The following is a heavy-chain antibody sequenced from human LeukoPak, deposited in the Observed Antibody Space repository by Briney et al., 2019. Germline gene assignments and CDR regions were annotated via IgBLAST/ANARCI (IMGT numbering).Heavy chain of an antibody. D-gene: IGHD6-13*01. CDR3: AKKESSSSWYDYFDY. V-gene: IGHV3-23*01. CDR2: ISGSGGST. CDR1: GFTFSSYA. J-gene: IGHJ4*02. Sequence: GGSLRLSCAASGFTFSSYAMSWVRQAPGKGLEWVSAISGSGGSTYYPDSVKGRFTISRDNSKNTLYLQLNSLRAEDTAVYYCAKKESSSSWYDYFDYWGQGTLVTVSS.